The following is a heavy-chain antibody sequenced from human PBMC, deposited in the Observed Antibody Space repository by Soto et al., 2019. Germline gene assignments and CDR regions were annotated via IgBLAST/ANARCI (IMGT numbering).Heavy chain of an antibody. D-gene: IGHD3-10*01. V-gene: IGHV1-3*01. CDR2: INAGNGNT. Sequence: QVQLVQSGAEVKKPGASVKVSCKASGYTFTSYAMHWVRQAPGQRLEWMGWINAGNGNTKYSQKFQGRVTITRDTSASTAYMELSSLRSEDTAVYYCASSLSPLSGSYYNVIGGWFDPWGQGTLVTVSS. J-gene: IGHJ5*02. CDR3: ASSLSPLSGSYYNVIGGWFDP. CDR1: GYTFTSYA.